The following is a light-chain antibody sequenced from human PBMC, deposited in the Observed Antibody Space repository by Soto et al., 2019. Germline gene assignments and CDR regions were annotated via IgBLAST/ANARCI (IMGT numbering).Light chain of an antibody. CDR3: SSYTSSSTRLYV. V-gene: IGLV2-14*03. CDR2: DVS. CDR1: SRDVGGYNY. J-gene: IGLJ1*01. Sequence: QSALTQAASVSGSPGQSITISCTGTSRDVGGYNYVSWYQQHPGKAPKLMIYDVSNRRSWVSTRFSGSKSGNTASLTISGLQTEDEADYYCSSYTSSSTRLYVFGTGTKLTVL.